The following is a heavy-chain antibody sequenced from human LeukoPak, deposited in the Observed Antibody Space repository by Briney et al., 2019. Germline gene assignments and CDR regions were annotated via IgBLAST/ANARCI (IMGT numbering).Heavy chain of an antibody. V-gene: IGHV1-24*01. Sequence: ASVKVSCKVSGYTLTELSMHWVRQAPGKGLEWMGGFDPEDGETIYAQKFQGRVTMTEDTSTDTAYMELSSLRSEDTAVYYCATLTLIRGVIITRFSHWFDPWGQGTLVTVSS. CDR3: ATLTLIRGVIITRFSHWFDP. CDR2: FDPEDGET. D-gene: IGHD3-10*01. J-gene: IGHJ5*02. CDR1: GYTLTELS.